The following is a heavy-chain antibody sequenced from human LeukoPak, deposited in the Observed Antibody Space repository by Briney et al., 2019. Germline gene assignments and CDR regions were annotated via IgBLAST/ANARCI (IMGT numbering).Heavy chain of an antibody. V-gene: IGHV4-59*01. CDR2: IYYSGST. Sequence: SETLSLTCTVSGGSISSYYWSGIRQPPGKGLEWIGYIYYSGSTNYNPSLKSRVTISVDTSKNQFSLKLSSVTAADTAVYYCARVADDYGDGLDYWGQGTLVTVSS. D-gene: IGHD4-17*01. CDR1: GGSISSYY. CDR3: ARVADDYGDGLDY. J-gene: IGHJ4*02.